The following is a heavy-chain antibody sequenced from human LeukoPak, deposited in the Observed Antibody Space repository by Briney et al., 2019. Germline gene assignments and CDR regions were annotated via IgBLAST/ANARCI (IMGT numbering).Heavy chain of an antibody. Sequence: PGGSLRLSCAASGFTFSNAWMSWARQAPGKGLEWVGRIKSKTDGGTTDYAAPVKGRFTIPRDDSKNTLYLQMNSLKAEDTAVYYCTVPEDIVVVPAVIHYYMAVWGKGTTVTVSS. CDR1: GFTFSNAW. V-gene: IGHV3-15*01. CDR3: TVPEDIVVVPAVIHYYMAV. J-gene: IGHJ6*03. CDR2: IKSKTDGGTT. D-gene: IGHD2-2*01.